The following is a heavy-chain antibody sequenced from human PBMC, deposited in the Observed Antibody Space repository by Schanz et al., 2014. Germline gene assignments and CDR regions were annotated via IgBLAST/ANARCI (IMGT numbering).Heavy chain of an antibody. D-gene: IGHD2-2*01. Sequence: QVQLVESGGGVVQPGRSLRLSCAASGFTFSSYGMHWVRQAPGKGLEWVAAMSYDGSTKYYGDSVKGRFTISRDNSKNTLYLHMNPLTSEDTAVYYCAKDSTHIDIVLVPAAIDYWGQGTLVTVSS. CDR2: MSYDGSTK. CDR3: AKDSTHIDIVLVPAAIDY. J-gene: IGHJ4*02. V-gene: IGHV3-30*18. CDR1: GFTFSSYG.